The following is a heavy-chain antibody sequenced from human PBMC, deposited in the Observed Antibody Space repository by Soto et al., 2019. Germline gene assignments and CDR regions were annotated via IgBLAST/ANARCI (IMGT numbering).Heavy chain of an antibody. CDR3: VKDLERNTMIAVIITAFDS. V-gene: IGHV3-9*01. D-gene: IGHD3-22*01. Sequence: EVQLLESGGGLVQPGGSLRLSCEASGLTFDDYAMHWVRQTPGKGLEWVAGINWNSGSIGYADSVKGRFTISRDNAKNSLFLQMNSLRPEDTALYYCVKDLERNTMIAVIITAFDSWGQGTLVTVSS. CDR2: INWNSGSI. CDR1: GLTFDDYA. J-gene: IGHJ4*02.